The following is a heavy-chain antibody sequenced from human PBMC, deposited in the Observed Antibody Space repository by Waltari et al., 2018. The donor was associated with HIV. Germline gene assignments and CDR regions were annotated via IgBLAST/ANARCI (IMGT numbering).Heavy chain of an antibody. Sequence: QVQLVQSGAEVKKPGSSVKVSCKASGGTFSSYAISWVRQAPGQGLEWMGRIIPILGIANYAQKFQGRVTITADKSTSTAYMELSSLRSEDTAVYYCASKSRLTPYYYYGMDVWGQGTTVTVSS. CDR2: IIPILGIA. D-gene: IGHD7-27*01. J-gene: IGHJ6*02. CDR3: ASKSRLTPYYYYGMDV. V-gene: IGHV1-69*04. CDR1: GGTFSSYA.